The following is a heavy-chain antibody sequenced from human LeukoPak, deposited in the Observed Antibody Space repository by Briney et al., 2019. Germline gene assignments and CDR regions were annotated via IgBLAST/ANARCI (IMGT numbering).Heavy chain of an antibody. D-gene: IGHD1-7*01. CDR1: GFTFSSYS. CDR2: ISSTTSYI. J-gene: IGHJ4*02. CDR3: ARDSPSENYSSY. V-gene: IGHV3-21*01. Sequence: GGSLRLSCAASGFTFSSYSMNWVRQAPGKGLEWVSSISSTTSYIYYADSVKGRFTISRDNAKNSLYLQMNSLRAEDTAVYYCARDSPSENYSSYWGQGTLVTVSS.